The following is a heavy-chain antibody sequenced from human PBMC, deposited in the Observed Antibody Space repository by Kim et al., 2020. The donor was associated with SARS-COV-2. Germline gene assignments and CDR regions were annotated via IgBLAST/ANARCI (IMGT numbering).Heavy chain of an antibody. D-gene: IGHD1-20*01. CDR1: GDTFNRYT. Sequence: SVKVSCKMSGDTFNRYTINWVRQAPDLGLEWMGGILPFLGTRNVPQKFQGRVLISADEMTTTVYLELRSLRSDDTAVYYCARGQVAYNSFDFWGQGTPIIVSS. CDR2: ILPFLGTR. CDR3: ARGQVAYNSFDF. J-gene: IGHJ4*02. V-gene: IGHV1-69*13.